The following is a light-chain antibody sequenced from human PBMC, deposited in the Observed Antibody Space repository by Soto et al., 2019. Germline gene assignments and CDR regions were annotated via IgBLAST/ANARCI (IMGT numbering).Light chain of an antibody. V-gene: IGLV1-40*01. CDR1: SSNIGAGYD. Sequence: QSVLTQPPSVSGAPGQRVTISCTGSSSNIGAGYDVHWYQQLPGTAPKLLIYGNSNRPSGVPDRFSGSKSGTSASLAITGLQAEDEAEYYRQSYESSLSGTYVFGTGTKVTLL. CDR2: GNS. CDR3: QSYESSLSGTYV. J-gene: IGLJ1*01.